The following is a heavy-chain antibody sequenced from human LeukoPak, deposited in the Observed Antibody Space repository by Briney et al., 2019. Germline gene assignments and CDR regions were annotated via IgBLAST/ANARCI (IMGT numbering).Heavy chain of an antibody. CDR2: IYTSGST. D-gene: IGHD3-22*01. Sequence: SETLSLTCTVSGGSISSGSYYWSWIRQPAGKGLEWIGRIYTSGSTNYNPSLKSRVTISVDTSKNQFSLKLSSVTAADTAVYYCASGRITMIVVVTPPHYWGQGTLVTVSS. CDR3: ASGRITMIVVVTPPHY. V-gene: IGHV4-61*02. J-gene: IGHJ4*02. CDR1: GGSISSGSYY.